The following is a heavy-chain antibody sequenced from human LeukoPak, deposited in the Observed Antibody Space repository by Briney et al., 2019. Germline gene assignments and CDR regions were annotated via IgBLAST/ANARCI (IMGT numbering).Heavy chain of an antibody. D-gene: IGHD6-13*01. J-gene: IGHJ3*02. V-gene: IGHV3-23*01. CDR1: GFTSSSYA. CDR3: AKDRSIAAGDDAFDI. CDR2: ISGSGIST. Sequence: GGSLRLSCAASGFTSSSYAMNWVRQSPGKGLEWVSHISGSGISTYYADSVKGRFTISRDNSKNTLYLQMNSLRAEDTAVYYCAKDRSIAAGDDAFDIWGQGTMVTVSS.